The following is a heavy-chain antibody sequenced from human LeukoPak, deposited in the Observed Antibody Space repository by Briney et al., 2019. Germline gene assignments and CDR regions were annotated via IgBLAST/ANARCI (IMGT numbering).Heavy chain of an antibody. J-gene: IGHJ6*02. Sequence: GESLKISCKGSGYSCRDYWIVWVRQMTGKDLEWMGIIFPADSDIKYSPSFQGQVTISADESISTAYLQWSSLTASDTAIYYCARYGLRGCRNGNCYTSFFYYGMDVWGQGTAVTVSS. CDR3: ARYGLRGCRNGNCYTSFFYYGMDV. D-gene: IGHD2-2*02. CDR1: GYSCRDYW. V-gene: IGHV5-51*01. CDR2: IFPADSDI.